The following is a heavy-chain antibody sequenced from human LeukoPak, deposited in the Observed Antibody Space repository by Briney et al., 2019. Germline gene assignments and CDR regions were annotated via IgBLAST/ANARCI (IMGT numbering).Heavy chain of an antibody. CDR3: AKDRNPTFGGVIASNWFGP. Sequence: GGSLRLSCAASGFIFSDHYMDWVRQAPGKGLEWVGRTRNKANSYSTEYAASVKGRFTISTDDSKNSLYLQMYSLRAEDTAVYYCAKDRNPTFGGVIASNWFGPWGQGTLVTVSS. CDR1: GFIFSDHY. CDR2: TRNKANSYST. J-gene: IGHJ5*02. D-gene: IGHD3-16*01. V-gene: IGHV3-72*01.